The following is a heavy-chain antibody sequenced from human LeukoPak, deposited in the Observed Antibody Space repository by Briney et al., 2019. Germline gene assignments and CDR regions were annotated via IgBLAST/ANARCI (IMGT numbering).Heavy chain of an antibody. Sequence: SETLSLTCTVSGGSISSSSYYWGWIRLPPGKGLEWIGSIYYSGSTYYNPSLKSRVTISVDTSKNQFSLKLSSVTAADTAVYYCARGSSSLDYFDYWGQGTLVTVSS. CDR3: ARGSSSLDYFDY. CDR1: GGSISSSSYY. V-gene: IGHV4-39*01. D-gene: IGHD6-13*01. J-gene: IGHJ4*02. CDR2: IYYSGST.